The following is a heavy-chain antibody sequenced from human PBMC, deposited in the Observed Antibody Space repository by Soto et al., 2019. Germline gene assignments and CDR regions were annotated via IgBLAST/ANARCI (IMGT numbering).Heavy chain of an antibody. CDR1: GGSISSGDYY. CDR3: AREGGIVGATTVDY. J-gene: IGHJ4*02. CDR2: IYYSGST. D-gene: IGHD1-26*01. V-gene: IGHV4-30-4*01. Sequence: PSETLSLTCTVSGGSISSGDYYWSWIRQPPGKGLEWIGYIYYSGSTYYNPSLKSRVTISVDTSKNQFSLKLSSVTAADTAVYYCAREGGIVGATTVDYWGKGTLVTVSS.